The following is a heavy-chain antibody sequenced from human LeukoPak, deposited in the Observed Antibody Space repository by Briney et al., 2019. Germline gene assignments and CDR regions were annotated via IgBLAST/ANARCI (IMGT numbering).Heavy chain of an antibody. CDR1: GYTFTGYY. J-gene: IGHJ6*03. V-gene: IGHV1-2*02. D-gene: IGHD5-18*01. CDR3: ARTPMGGHFYMDV. CDR2: INPNSGGT. Sequence: GASVRVSCTASGYTFTGYYMHWVRQAPGQGLEWMGWINPNSGGTNYAQTFQGRVTMTWDTSISTAYMALNSLRSDDTAVFYCARTPMGGHFYMDVWGNGSAVIVSS.